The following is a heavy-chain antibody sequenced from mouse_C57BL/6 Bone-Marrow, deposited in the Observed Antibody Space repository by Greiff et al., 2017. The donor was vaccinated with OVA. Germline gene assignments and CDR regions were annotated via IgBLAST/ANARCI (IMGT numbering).Heavy chain of an antibody. Sequence: VQLQQSGAELVRPGASVKLSCTASGFNINDDYMPWVKQRPEQGLEWIGWIYPVNGDTEYASKFQGKAPITADTSSNTAYLQISRLTAEDTAVYYGTTADYSNHYAMDYWGQGTSVTVSS. V-gene: IGHV14-4*01. CDR3: TTADYSNHYAMDY. J-gene: IGHJ4*01. CDR2: IYPVNGDT. D-gene: IGHD2-5*01. CDR1: GFNINDDY.